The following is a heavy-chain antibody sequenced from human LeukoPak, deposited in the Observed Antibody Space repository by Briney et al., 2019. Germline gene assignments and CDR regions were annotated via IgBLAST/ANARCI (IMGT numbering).Heavy chain of an antibody. Sequence: ASVKVSCKASGYTFTSYDINWVRQATGQGLEWMGWMNPNSGNTGYAQKFQGRVTMTRNTSMSTAYMELISLRSEDTAVYYCAGGPGSGSYDSLSPPDYWGQGTLVTVSS. J-gene: IGHJ4*02. V-gene: IGHV1-8*01. CDR3: AGGPGSGSYDSLSPPDY. CDR2: MNPNSGNT. CDR1: GYTFTSYD. D-gene: IGHD3-10*01.